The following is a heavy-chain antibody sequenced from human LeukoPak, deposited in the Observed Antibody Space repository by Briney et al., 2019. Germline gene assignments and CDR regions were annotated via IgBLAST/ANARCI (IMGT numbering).Heavy chain of an antibody. V-gene: IGHV3-30-3*01. Sequence: GRSLRLSCAASGFTFSSYAMHWVRQAPGKGLEWVAVISYDGSNKYHADSVKGRFTISRDNSKNTLYLQMNSLRAEDTAVYYCAREKSGYYYGMDVWGQGITVTVSS. CDR2: ISYDGSNK. CDR3: AREKSGYYYGMDV. J-gene: IGHJ6*02. D-gene: IGHD3-10*01. CDR1: GFTFSSYA.